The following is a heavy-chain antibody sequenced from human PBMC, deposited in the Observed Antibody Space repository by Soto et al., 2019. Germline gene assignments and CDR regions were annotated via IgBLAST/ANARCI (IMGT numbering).Heavy chain of an antibody. CDR3: AKDGITMIVVVNGYNWFDP. V-gene: IGHV3-23*01. J-gene: IGHJ5*02. D-gene: IGHD3-22*01. CDR1: GFTFSSYA. CDR2: FSGSGGST. Sequence: EVQLLESGGGLVQPGGSLRLSCAASGFTFSSYAMSWVRQAPGKGLEWVSAFSGSGGSTYYADSVKGRFTISRDNSKNTLYLQMNSLRAEDTAVYYCAKDGITMIVVVNGYNWFDPWGQGTLVTVSS.